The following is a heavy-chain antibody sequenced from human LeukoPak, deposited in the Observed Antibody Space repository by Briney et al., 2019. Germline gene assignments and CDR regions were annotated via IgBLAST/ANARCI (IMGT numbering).Heavy chain of an antibody. CDR2: IYPGDSDT. CDR3: ASHQTNSGYDNFDY. J-gene: IGHJ4*02. Sequence: KVSCKASGGTFSSYTISWVRQAPGQGLEWMGIIYPGDSDTRYSPSFQGQVTISADKSISTAYLQWSSLKASDTAMYYCASHQTNSGYDNFDYWGQGTLVTVSS. CDR1: GGTFSSYT. D-gene: IGHD5-12*01. V-gene: IGHV5-51*01.